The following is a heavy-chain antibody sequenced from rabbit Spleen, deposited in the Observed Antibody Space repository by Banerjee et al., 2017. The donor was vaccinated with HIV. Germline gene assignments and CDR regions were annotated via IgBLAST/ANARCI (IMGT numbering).Heavy chain of an antibody. CDR2: INTYTGKS. CDR3: ARDTSSSFSSYGMDL. V-gene: IGHV1S45*01. D-gene: IGHD1-1*01. J-gene: IGHJ6*01. Sequence: QEQLEESGGGLVKPEGSLTLTCKASGFSFSDRDVMCWVRQAPGKGLEWIACINTYTGKSVYASWAKGRFTISKTSSTTVTLQMTSLTAADTATYFCARDTSSSFSSYGMDLWGPGTLVTVS. CDR1: GFSFSDRDV.